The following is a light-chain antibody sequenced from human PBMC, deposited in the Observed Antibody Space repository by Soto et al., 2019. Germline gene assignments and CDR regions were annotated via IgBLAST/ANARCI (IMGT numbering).Light chain of an antibody. CDR3: SSYTTTKTLL. Sequence: QSALTQPAAVSGSPGQSIAISCSGTSSDVGAYNYVSWYQRHPGKAPKLIIFEVNNRPSGVSNRFSGSKSGNTASLTISGLQPEDEADYYCSSYTTTKTLLFGGGTKLTVL. CDR1: SSDVGAYNY. V-gene: IGLV2-14*01. J-gene: IGLJ2*01. CDR2: EVN.